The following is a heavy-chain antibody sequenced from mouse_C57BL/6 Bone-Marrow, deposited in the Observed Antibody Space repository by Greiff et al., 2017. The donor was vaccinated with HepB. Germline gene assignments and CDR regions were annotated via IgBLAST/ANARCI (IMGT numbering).Heavy chain of an antibody. Sequence: VQLQQPGAELVKPGASVKLSCKASGYTFTSYWMHWVKQRPGQGLEWIGMIHPNSGSTNYNEKFKSKATLTVDKSSSTAYMQLSSLTSEDSAVYYCARRTTVVASFDYWGQGTTLTVSS. CDR2: IHPNSGST. D-gene: IGHD1-1*01. J-gene: IGHJ2*01. V-gene: IGHV1-64*01. CDR3: ARRTTVVASFDY. CDR1: GYTFTSYW.